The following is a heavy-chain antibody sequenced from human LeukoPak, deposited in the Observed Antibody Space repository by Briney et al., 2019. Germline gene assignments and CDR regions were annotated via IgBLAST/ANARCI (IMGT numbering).Heavy chain of an antibody. CDR1: GGFISSNY. CDR3: ARHGSSSRPFDY. J-gene: IGHJ4*02. CDR2: IYYDGST. V-gene: IGHV4-59*08. Sequence: ASETLSLTCTVSGGFISSNYWSWIRQPPGKGLEWIGYIYYDGSTNYNPSLKSRVTMSVDTSKNQFSLRLSSVTAADTAVYYCARHGSSSRPFDYWGQGVLVTVSS. D-gene: IGHD2-15*01.